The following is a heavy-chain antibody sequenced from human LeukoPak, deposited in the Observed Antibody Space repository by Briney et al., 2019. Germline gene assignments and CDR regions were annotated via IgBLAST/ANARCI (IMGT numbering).Heavy chain of an antibody. J-gene: IGHJ6*03. D-gene: IGHD2/OR15-2a*01. CDR2: IKQDGSEK. Sequence: GRSLRLSCAASGFTFSSYAMTWVRQAPGKGLEWVANIKQDGSEKYYVDSVKGRFTISRDNAKNSLYLQMNSLRAEDTAVFYCARDNRNYYYYMDVWGKGTTVTVSS. V-gene: IGHV3-7*01. CDR3: ARDNRNYYYYMDV. CDR1: GFTFSSYA.